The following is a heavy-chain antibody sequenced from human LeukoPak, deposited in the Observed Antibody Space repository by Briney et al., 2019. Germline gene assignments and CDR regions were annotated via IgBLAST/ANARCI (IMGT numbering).Heavy chain of an antibody. Sequence: SGGSLRLSCAVSGFTFSNYGMSWVRQAPGKGLEWVSSISSSSSYIYYADSVKGRFTISRDNAKNSLYLQMNSLRAEDTAVYYCARDASYYDSSGSHDYWGQGTLVTVSS. V-gene: IGHV3-21*01. CDR2: ISSSSSYI. J-gene: IGHJ4*02. CDR3: ARDASYYDSSGSHDY. CDR1: GFTFSNYG. D-gene: IGHD3-22*01.